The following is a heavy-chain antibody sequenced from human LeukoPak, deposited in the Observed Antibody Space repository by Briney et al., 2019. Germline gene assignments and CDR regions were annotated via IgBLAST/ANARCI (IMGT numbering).Heavy chain of an antibody. Sequence: RAGGSLRLSCAASGFTFSSYGMHWVRQAPGKGLEWVAVISYDGSNKYYADSVKGRFTISRDNSKNTLYLQMNSLRAEDTAVYYCASQDYWGQGTLVTVSS. CDR2: ISYDGSNK. V-gene: IGHV3-30*03. CDR3: ASQDY. J-gene: IGHJ4*02. CDR1: GFTFSSYG.